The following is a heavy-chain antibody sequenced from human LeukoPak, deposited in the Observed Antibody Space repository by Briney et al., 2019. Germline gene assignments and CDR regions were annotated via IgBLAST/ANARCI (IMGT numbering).Heavy chain of an antibody. V-gene: IGHV3-15*01. D-gene: IGHD3-3*01. J-gene: IGHJ1*01. CDR3: AKHIYGVVSIQQ. CDR2: RSKTDGGTT. CDR1: GFTFRDAW. Sequence: TSGGSLRLSCAASGFTFRDAWMTWVRQAPGKGLEWVGRRSKTDGGTTDYAVSVQGRFTISRDDSKNTLYLQMSSLKTEDTAVYYCAKHIYGVVSIQQWGQGTLVTVSS.